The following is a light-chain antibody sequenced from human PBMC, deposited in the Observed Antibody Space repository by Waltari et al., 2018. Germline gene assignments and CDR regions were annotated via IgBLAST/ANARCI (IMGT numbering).Light chain of an antibody. CDR2: KDT. V-gene: IGLV3-25*03. J-gene: IGLJ2*01. Sequence: SYELTQPPSVSVSPGQTARISCSGDALPKHYAYWYQQKPGQAPVLLIYKDTERPSGIPERFPGSSSGTTVTLTISGVQAEDEADYYCQSADSSGTYVVFGGGTMLTVL. CDR1: ALPKHY. CDR3: QSADSSGTYVV.